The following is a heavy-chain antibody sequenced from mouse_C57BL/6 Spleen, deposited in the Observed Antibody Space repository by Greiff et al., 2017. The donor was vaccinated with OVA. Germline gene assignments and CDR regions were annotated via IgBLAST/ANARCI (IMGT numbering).Heavy chain of an antibody. Sequence: VQLKQSGPVLVKPGASVKMSCKASGYTFTDYYMNWVKQSHGKSLEWIGVINPYNGGTSYNQKFKGKATLTVDKSSSTAYMELNSLTSEDSAVYYCARESSSYGYFDVWGTGTTVTVSS. D-gene: IGHD1-3*01. CDR3: ARESSSYGYFDV. V-gene: IGHV1-19*01. J-gene: IGHJ1*03. CDR1: GYTFTDYY. CDR2: INPYNGGT.